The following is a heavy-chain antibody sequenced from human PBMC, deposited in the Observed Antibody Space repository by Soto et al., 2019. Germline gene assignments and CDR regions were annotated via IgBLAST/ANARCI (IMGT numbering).Heavy chain of an antibody. J-gene: IGHJ5*02. V-gene: IGHV3-23*01. D-gene: IGHD6-19*01. CDR1: GFTFSSHA. CDR3: EKDGSVARSTQNGFDT. Sequence: GGSLRLSCAASGFTFSSHAMSCVRQAPGKGLEWVSAISGSGGSTYYADSVKGRFTISRDNSKDTLYLQRTSLRAEDTAVYYCEKDGSVARSTQNGFDTWGQGTLVTVSS. CDR2: ISGSGGST.